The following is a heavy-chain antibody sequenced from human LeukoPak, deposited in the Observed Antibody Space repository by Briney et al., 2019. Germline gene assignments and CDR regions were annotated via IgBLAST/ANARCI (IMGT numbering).Heavy chain of an antibody. CDR1: GYTFNTYG. J-gene: IGHJ5*02. Sequence: GASVKVSCKASGYTFNTYGITWVRQAPGQGLEWMGWISGYNGKTKYAQKLQDRVTMTTDTSTTTAYMELRSLTSDDTAVYYCVRAGAVVDNWFDPWGQGTLVTVSS. V-gene: IGHV1-18*01. CDR2: ISGYNGKT. CDR3: VRAGAVVDNWFDP. D-gene: IGHD2-15*01.